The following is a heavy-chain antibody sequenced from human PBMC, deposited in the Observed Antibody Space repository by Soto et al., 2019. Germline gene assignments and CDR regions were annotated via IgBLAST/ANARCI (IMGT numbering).Heavy chain of an antibody. CDR1: GGSFSGYY. CDR3: VRQKGFFDWSSHVTGPGGMDV. D-gene: IGHD3-9*01. CDR2: VHHSGTT. V-gene: IGHV4-34*01. J-gene: IGHJ6*02. Sequence: QVQLQQWGAGLLKPSETLSLTCAVNGGSFSGYYWNWIRQSAGKGLEWIGRVHHSGTTNYHPSLKGPLNISLETSKNHFSLQLNSVTAADTAMYYCVRQKGFFDWSSHVTGPGGMDVWGQGTAVTVSS.